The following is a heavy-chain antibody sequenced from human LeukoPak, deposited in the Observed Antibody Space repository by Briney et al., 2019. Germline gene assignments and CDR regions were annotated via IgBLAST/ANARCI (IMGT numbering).Heavy chain of an antibody. CDR2: ISGSGGST. D-gene: IGHD6-19*01. CDR1: GFTFSSYA. CDR3: AKVYGGAVADPFDY. Sequence: TGGSLRLSCAASGFTFSSYAMSWVRQAPGKGLEWVSAISGSGGSTYYVDSVKGRFTISRDNSKNTLYLQMNSLRAEDTAVYYCAKVYGGAVADPFDYWGQGTLVTVSS. V-gene: IGHV3-23*01. J-gene: IGHJ4*02.